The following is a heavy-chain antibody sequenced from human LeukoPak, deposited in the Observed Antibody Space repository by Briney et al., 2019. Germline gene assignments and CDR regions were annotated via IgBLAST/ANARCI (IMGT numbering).Heavy chain of an antibody. CDR1: GYTFTSYD. D-gene: IGHD3-10*01. J-gene: IGHJ6*03. Sequence: ASVKVSCKASGYTFTSYDINWVRQATGQGLEGMGWMNPNSGNTGYAQKFQGRVTMTRNTSISTAYMELSSLRSEDTAVYYCARGRGYYYYMDVWGKGTTVTISS. CDR2: MNPNSGNT. V-gene: IGHV1-8*01. CDR3: ARGRGYYYYMDV.